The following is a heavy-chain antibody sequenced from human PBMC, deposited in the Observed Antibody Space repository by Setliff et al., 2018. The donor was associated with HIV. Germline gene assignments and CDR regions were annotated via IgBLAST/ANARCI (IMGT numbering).Heavy chain of an antibody. Sequence: PGGPLRLSCAASGFIFSSYAMSWVRQAPGKGLEWVSAISGSGANTYYADSVKGRFTISRDNAKNTLYLQMNGLRAEDTAVYYCVRGIVGASVFNYWGQGTQVTVSS. V-gene: IGHV3-23*01. CDR3: VRGIVGASVFNY. CDR1: GFIFSSYA. D-gene: IGHD1-26*01. J-gene: IGHJ4*02. CDR2: ISGSGANT.